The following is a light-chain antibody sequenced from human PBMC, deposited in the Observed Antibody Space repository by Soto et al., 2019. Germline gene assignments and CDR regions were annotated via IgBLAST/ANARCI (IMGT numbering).Light chain of an antibody. CDR2: DAS. Sequence: EIVLTQSPATLSLSPGERATLSCRASQNIRYYLAWYQQKPGQAPRLLIYDASTRATGIPARFSGSGSGTAFTLTISSLEPEDFAVYYCQQRSNWPPLTFGGGTKVEIK. V-gene: IGKV3-11*01. CDR3: QQRSNWPPLT. J-gene: IGKJ4*01. CDR1: QNIRYY.